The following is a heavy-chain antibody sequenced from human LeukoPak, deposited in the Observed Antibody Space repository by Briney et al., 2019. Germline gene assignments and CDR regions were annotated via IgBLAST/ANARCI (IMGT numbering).Heavy chain of an antibody. Sequence: GGSLRLSCAASGFTFSSYAMHWVRQAPGKGLEWVAVISYDGSNKYYADSVKGRFTISRDNSKNTLYLQMNSLRAEDTAAYYCARQNRWGSGYYGYFDYWGQGTLVTVSS. V-gene: IGHV3-30-3*01. J-gene: IGHJ4*02. CDR3: ARQNRWGSGYYGYFDY. D-gene: IGHD3-22*01. CDR2: ISYDGSNK. CDR1: GFTFSSYA.